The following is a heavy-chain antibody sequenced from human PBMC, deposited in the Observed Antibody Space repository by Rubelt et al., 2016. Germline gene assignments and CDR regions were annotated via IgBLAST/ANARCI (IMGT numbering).Heavy chain of an antibody. D-gene: IGHD3-10*01. Sequence: AASGFTFSSYSMNWVRQAPGKGLEWVSYISSSSSTIYYADSVKGRFTISRDNAKNSLYLQMNSLRDEDTAVYYCASASGITMVRGVYYWGQGTLVTVSS. CDR1: GFTFSSYS. CDR3: ASASGITMVRGVYY. J-gene: IGHJ4*02. V-gene: IGHV3-48*02. CDR2: ISSSSSTI.